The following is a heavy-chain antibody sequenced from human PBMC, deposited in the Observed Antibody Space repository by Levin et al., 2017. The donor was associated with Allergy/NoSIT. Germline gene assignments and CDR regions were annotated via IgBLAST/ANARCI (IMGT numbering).Heavy chain of an antibody. D-gene: IGHD3-3*01. CDR2: ISSSSSYI. CDR1: GFTFSSYS. Sequence: SGGSLRLSCAASGFTFSSYSMNWVRQAPGKGLEWVSSISSSSSYIYYADSVKGRFTISRDNAKNSLYLQMNSLRAGDTAVYYCARVEHYYDFWSGYYPFDYWGQGTLVTVSS. J-gene: IGHJ4*02. CDR3: ARVEHYYDFWSGYYPFDY. V-gene: IGHV3-21*01.